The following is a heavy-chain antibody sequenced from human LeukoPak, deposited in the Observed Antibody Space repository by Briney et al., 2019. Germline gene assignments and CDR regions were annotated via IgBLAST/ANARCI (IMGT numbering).Heavy chain of an antibody. Sequence: SVKVSCKASGGTFSSYAISRVRQAPGQGLEWMGGIIPIFGTANYAQKFRGRVTITTDESTSTAYMELSSLRSEDTAVYYCARDLMPTFRLRDYYYYMDVWGKGTTVTVSS. D-gene: IGHD1-1*01. CDR2: IIPIFGTA. V-gene: IGHV1-69*05. CDR3: ARDLMPTFRLRDYYYYMDV. CDR1: GGTFSSYA. J-gene: IGHJ6*03.